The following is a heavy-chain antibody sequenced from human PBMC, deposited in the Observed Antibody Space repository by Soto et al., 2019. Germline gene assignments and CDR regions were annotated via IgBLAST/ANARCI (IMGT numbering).Heavy chain of an antibody. Sequence: ASVKVSCKASGYTFTSYGISWVRQAPGQGLEWMGWISAYNGNTNYAQTLQGRVTMTTDTSTSTAYMELRSLRSEDTAVYYCTTGYSSGWYPQWGQGTLVTVSS. CDR2: ISAYNGNT. CDR1: GYTFTSYG. D-gene: IGHD6-19*01. J-gene: IGHJ4*02. CDR3: TTGYSSGWYPQ. V-gene: IGHV1-18*01.